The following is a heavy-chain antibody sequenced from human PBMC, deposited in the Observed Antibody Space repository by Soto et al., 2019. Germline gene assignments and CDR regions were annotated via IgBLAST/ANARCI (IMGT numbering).Heavy chain of an antibody. CDR1: GYTFTSYG. V-gene: IGHV1-18*01. CDR3: ARAPLAECITIFGVVIIPWLDY. CDR2: ISAYNGNT. Sequence: ASVKVSCKASGYTFTSYGISWVRQAPGQGLEWMGWISAYNGNTNYAQKLQGRVTMTTDTSTSTAYMELRSLRSDDTAVYYCARAPLAECITIFGVVIIPWLDYWGQGTLVTVSS. D-gene: IGHD3-3*01. J-gene: IGHJ4*02.